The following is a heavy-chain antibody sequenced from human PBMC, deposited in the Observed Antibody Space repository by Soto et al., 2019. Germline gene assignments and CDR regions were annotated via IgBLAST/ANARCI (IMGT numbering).Heavy chain of an antibody. V-gene: IGHV3-23*01. Sequence: GGSLRLSCAASGFTFSSYAMSWVRQAPGKGLEWVSAISGSGGSTYYADSVKGRFTISRDNSKNTLYLQMNSLRAEDTAAYYCAISWSVTTAYYYYGMDVWGQGTTVTVSS. CDR3: AISWSVTTAYYYYGMDV. J-gene: IGHJ6*02. D-gene: IGHD4-4*01. CDR2: ISGSGGST. CDR1: GFTFSSYA.